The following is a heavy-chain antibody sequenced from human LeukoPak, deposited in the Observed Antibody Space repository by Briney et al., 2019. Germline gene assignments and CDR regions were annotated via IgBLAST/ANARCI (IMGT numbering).Heavy chain of an antibody. J-gene: IGHJ4*02. CDR3: ARYGFFMAFDY. CDR2: ISYSGTT. CDR1: GGSISSYY. Sequence: SETLSLTCTVSGGSISSYYWSWIRQPPGKGLEWIGYISYSGTTNYNASLKSRVTISVDTSKNQFSLKLTSVTAADTAVYYCARYGFFMAFDYWGQGTLVTVSS. V-gene: IGHV4-59*08. D-gene: IGHD5-24*01.